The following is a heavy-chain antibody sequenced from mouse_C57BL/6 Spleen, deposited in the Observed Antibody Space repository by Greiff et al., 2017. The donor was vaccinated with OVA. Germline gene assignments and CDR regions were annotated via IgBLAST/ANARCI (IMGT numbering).Heavy chain of an antibody. CDR3: ARNYYGSSYNWYFDV. CDR1: GYTFTSYW. J-gene: IGHJ1*03. V-gene: IGHV1-59*01. CDR2: IDPSDSYT. Sequence: VQLQQPGAELVRPGPSVKLSCKASGYTFTSYWMHWVKQRPGQGLEWIGVIDPSDSYTNYNQKFKGKATLTVDTSSSTAYMQLSSLTSEDSAVYYCARNYYGSSYNWYFDVWGTGTTVTVSS. D-gene: IGHD1-1*01.